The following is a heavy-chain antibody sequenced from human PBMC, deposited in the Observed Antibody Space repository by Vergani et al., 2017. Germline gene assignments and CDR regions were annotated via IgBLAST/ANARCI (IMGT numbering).Heavy chain of an antibody. CDR1: GFPFSSYA. V-gene: IGHV3-23*01. J-gene: IGHJ4*02. CDR3: AKDASSGSPYYFDY. CDR2: ISASGGTT. Sequence: EVQLLESGGGLVQPGGSLRLSCAASGFPFSSYAMSWVRQAPGKGLEWVSGISASGGTTYYADSVKGRFTISRDNSKNTLYLQMNSLRAEDTAVYYCAKDASSGSPYYFDYWGQGTLVTVSS. D-gene: IGHD1-26*01.